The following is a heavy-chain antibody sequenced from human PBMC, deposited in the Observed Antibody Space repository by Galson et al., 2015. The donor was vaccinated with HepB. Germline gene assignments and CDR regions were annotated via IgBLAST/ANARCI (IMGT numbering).Heavy chain of an antibody. CDR2: ISAYNGNT. Sequence: SVKVSCKASGYTFTSYGISWVRQAPGQGLEWMGWISAYNGNTNYAQKLQGRVTMTTDTSTSTAYMELRSLRSDDTAVYYCARVGTVTGPYYYYYYMDVWGKGTTVTVSS. D-gene: IGHD4-11*01. CDR1: GYTFTSYG. CDR3: ARVGTVTGPYYYYYYMDV. J-gene: IGHJ6*03. V-gene: IGHV1-18*01.